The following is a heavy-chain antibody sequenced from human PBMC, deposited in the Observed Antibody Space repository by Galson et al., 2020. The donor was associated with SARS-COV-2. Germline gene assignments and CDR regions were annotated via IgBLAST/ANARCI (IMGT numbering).Heavy chain of an antibody. V-gene: IGHV1-69*13. CDR2: IIPIFGTA. J-gene: IGHJ1*01. Sequence: SVKVSCKASGGTFSSYAISWVRQAPGQGLEWMGGIIPIFGTANYAQKFQGRVTITADESTSTAYMELSSLRSEDTAVYYCARAVIAAAGSGYFQHWGQGTLVTVSS. CDR3: ARAVIAAAGSGYFQH. D-gene: IGHD6-13*01. CDR1: GGTFSSYA.